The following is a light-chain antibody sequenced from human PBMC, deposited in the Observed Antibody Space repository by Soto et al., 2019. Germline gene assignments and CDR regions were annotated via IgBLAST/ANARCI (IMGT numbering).Light chain of an antibody. Sequence: QPVLTQPPSASGTPGQRVAISCSGSSSNIGSHTVNWYQQLPGTAPELLIYGNDQRPSGVPDRFSGSKSGTSASLAISGLQSEDEVDYYCAAWDDSLNGPVFGGGTKLTVL. CDR3: AAWDDSLNGPV. CDR2: GND. V-gene: IGLV1-44*01. J-gene: IGLJ3*02. CDR1: SSNIGSHT.